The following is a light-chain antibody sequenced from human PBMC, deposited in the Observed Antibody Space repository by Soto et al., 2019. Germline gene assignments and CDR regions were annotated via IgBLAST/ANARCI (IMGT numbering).Light chain of an antibody. CDR3: QQYGSSPT. V-gene: IGKV3-20*01. Sequence: EIVLTQSPGTLSLSPGEGATLXWRASQSVSSSYLAWYQQKPGQAPRLLIYGASSRATGIPDRFSGSGSGTDFTLTISRLEPEDFAVYYGQQYGSSPTFGGGTKV. CDR2: GAS. J-gene: IGKJ4*01. CDR1: QSVSSSY.